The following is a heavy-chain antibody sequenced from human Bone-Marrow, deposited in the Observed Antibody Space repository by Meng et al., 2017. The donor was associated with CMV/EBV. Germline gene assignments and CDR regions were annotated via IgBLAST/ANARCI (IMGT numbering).Heavy chain of an antibody. V-gene: IGHV3-21*01. J-gene: IGHJ4*02. CDR3: ARDGSGWSRDC. CDR1: GFPFSSYS. Sequence: LSCAASGFPFSSYSMGWVRQAPGQGLEWVSSISTRSDIFYADSVKGRFTISRDNSKNSLFLQMNSLRAEDTAVYYCARDGSGWSRDCWGQGTLVTVSS. D-gene: IGHD6-19*01. CDR2: ISTRSDI.